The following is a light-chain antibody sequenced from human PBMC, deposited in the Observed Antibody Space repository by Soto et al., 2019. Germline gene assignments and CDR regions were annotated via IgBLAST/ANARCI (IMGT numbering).Light chain of an antibody. CDR2: GAS. CDR3: QQYGSSTLT. J-gene: IGKJ4*01. CDR1: QSVSSSY. V-gene: IGKV3-20*01. Sequence: EIVLTQSPGTLSLSPGARATLSCRASQSVSSSYLAWYQQKPGQAPRLLIYGASSRATGIPDRFSGSGSGTDFTLTISRLEPEDFAVYYCQQYGSSTLTFGGGTKV.